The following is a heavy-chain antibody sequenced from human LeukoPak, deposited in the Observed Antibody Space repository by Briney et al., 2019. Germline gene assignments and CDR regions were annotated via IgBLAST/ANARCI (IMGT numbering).Heavy chain of an antibody. CDR1: GGSISSYY. Sequence: SETLSLTCTVSGGSISSYYWSWIRQPPGKGLEWIGYIYYNGSTNYNPSLKSRVTISVDTSKKQFSLKLNSVSAADTAVYYCARDLYASGNYRSYWYFDLWGRGTLVTVSS. CDR3: ARDLYASGNYRSYWYFDL. V-gene: IGHV4-59*01. D-gene: IGHD3-10*01. J-gene: IGHJ2*01. CDR2: IYYNGST.